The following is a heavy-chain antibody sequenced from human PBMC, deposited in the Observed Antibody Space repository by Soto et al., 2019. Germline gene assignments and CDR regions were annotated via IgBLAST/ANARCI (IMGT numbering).Heavy chain of an antibody. V-gene: IGHV1-2*04. CDR1: GYTFTGYY. CDR2: INPNSGGT. Sequence: GASVKVSCKASGYTFTGYYMHWVRQAPGQRLEWMGWINPNSGGTNYAQKVQGWVTMTRDTSISTAYMELSRLRSDDTAVYYCAREQKKAATSRIKNNYGMDVWGQGTTVTV. J-gene: IGHJ6*02. CDR3: AREQKKAATSRIKNNYGMDV. D-gene: IGHD6-13*01.